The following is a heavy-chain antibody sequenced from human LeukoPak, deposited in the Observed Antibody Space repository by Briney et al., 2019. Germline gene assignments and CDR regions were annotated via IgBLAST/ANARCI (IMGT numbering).Heavy chain of an antibody. V-gene: IGHV4-30-4*08. CDR2: IYYSGST. Sequence: SETLSLTCTVSGGSISSGDYYWSWIRQPPGKGLEWIGYIYYSGSTYYNPSLKSRVTISVDTSKNQFSLKLSSVTAADTAVYYCARHGEMATIREFDYWGQGTLVTVSS. D-gene: IGHD5-24*01. J-gene: IGHJ4*02. CDR3: ARHGEMATIREFDY. CDR1: GGSISSGDYY.